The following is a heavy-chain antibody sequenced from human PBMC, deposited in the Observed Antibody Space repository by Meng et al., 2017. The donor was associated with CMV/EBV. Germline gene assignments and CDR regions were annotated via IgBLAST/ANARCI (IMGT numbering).Heavy chain of an antibody. D-gene: IGHD6-19*01. CDR3: ARDSAEVTIAVAGRVSFDY. Sequence: GESLKISCAASGFTFSSYSMNWVRQAPEKGLEWVSSISSSSSYIYYADSVKGRFTISRDNAKNSLYLQMNSLRAEDTAVYYCARDSAEVTIAVAGRVSFDYWGQGTLVTVSS. J-gene: IGHJ4*02. CDR1: GFTFSSYS. CDR2: ISSSSSYI. V-gene: IGHV3-21*01.